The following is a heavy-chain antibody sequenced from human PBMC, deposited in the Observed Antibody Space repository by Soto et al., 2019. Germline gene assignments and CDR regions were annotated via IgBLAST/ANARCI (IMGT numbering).Heavy chain of an antibody. CDR3: AGEPNLDY. D-gene: IGHD3-10*01. Sequence: SETLSLTCAVYGGSFSGYYWSWIRQPPGKGLEWIGEINHSGSTNYNPSLKSRVTISVDTSKNQFSLKLSSVTAADTAVYYCAGEPNLDYWGLGTLVTVSS. J-gene: IGHJ4*02. CDR2: INHSGST. CDR1: GGSFSGYY. V-gene: IGHV4-34*01.